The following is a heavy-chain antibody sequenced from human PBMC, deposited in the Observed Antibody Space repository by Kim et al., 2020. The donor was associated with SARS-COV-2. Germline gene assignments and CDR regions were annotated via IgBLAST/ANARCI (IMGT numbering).Heavy chain of an antibody. V-gene: IGHV3-49*04. CDR2: IRSNSDGGKK. Sequence: GGSLRLSCTASGFTFGDYAMSWVRRAPGKGLEWVGFIRSNSDGGKKEYSASGRVTFSMARDEYKRNAYMQMQSLKHADTSVCACTSVEYSNGWPLHFFD. CDR1: GFTFGDYA. D-gene: IGHD6-19*01. J-gene: IGHJ4*01. CDR3: TSVEYSNGWPLHFFD.